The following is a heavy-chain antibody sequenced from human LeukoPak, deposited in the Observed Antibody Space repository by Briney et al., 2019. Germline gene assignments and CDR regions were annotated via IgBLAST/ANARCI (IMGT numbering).Heavy chain of an antibody. V-gene: IGHV4-59*12. J-gene: IGHJ4*02. CDR1: GGSISSCY. CDR2: VYYSGST. D-gene: IGHD2/OR15-2a*01. CDR3: ARGSSIDFDY. Sequence: PSETLSLTCTVSGGSISSCYWSWIRQPPGKGLEWVGYVYYSGSTNYNPSLKSRVTMSVDTSKDQFSLKLSSVTAADTAVYYCARGSSIDFDYWGQGTLVTVSS.